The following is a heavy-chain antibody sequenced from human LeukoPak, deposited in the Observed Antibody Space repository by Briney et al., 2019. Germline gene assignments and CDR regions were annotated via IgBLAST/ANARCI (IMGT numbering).Heavy chain of an antibody. D-gene: IGHD1-14*01. CDR3: AKKKTTGYYSYYAMDA. CDR2: TSYDGSNN. Sequence: PGGSLRLSCAASGFTFSTYDMHWVRQAPDKGLEWVAVTSYDGSNNYYAESVKGRFTISRDNSKSTLYLQMSSLRAEDTALYYCAKKKTTGYYSYYAMDAWGQGTTVTVSS. J-gene: IGHJ6*02. V-gene: IGHV3-30*18. CDR1: GFTFSTYD.